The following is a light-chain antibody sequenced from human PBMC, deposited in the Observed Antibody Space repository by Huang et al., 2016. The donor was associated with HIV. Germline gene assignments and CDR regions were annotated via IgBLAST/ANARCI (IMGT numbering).Light chain of an antibody. CDR3: QQRTYSFT. Sequence: EIVLTQSPAILSLSPGERATLSCRASQSVGSFLAWYPQKPGQAPSLLIYDASYRATGIPARFSGSGSGTDFTLIIGSLEPEDFAVYYCQQRTYSFTFGHGTKVD. V-gene: IGKV3-11*01. J-gene: IGKJ3*01. CDR2: DAS. CDR1: QSVGSF.